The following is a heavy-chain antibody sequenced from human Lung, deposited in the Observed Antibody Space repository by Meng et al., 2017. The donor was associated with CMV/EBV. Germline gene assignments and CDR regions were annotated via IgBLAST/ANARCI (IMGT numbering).Heavy chain of an antibody. Sequence: SXXVSXKASGGTFNRNTINWVRQAPGQGPEWMGRIIPILNIANYAQSFEDRVTISADKSATTAYMELTNLRSEDTAIYFCAKDGGQNYYDASGLIWYFDLXGRGXLVTVSS. CDR3: AKDGGQNYYDASGLIWYFDL. CDR1: GGTFNRNT. D-gene: IGHD3-22*01. V-gene: IGHV1-69*02. J-gene: IGHJ2*01. CDR2: IIPILNIA.